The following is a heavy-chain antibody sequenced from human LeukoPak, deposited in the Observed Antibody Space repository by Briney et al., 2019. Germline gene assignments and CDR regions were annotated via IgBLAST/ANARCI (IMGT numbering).Heavy chain of an antibody. CDR2: IYPGDSET. D-gene: IGHD4-17*01. V-gene: IGHV5-51*01. CDR1: GYSFARYW. Sequence: GESLKISCKGSGYSFARYWIGWVRQMPGKGLEWMGIIYPGDSETRYSPSFQGQATISADKSISTAYLQWSSLKASDTAIYYCARQRDYGVQSGFDPWGQGTLVTVSS. J-gene: IGHJ5*02. CDR3: ARQRDYGVQSGFDP.